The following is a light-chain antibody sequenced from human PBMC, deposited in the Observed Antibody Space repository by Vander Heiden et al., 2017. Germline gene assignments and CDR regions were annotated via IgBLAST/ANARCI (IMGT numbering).Light chain of an antibody. Sequence: HSALTQPRAVSGPPGPSVTISCTGTSSDVGGYNYVSWYQQHPGKAPKLMIYDVSKRPSGVPDRFSGSKSGNTASLTISGLQAEDEADYYCCSYAGSYTYVVFGGGTKLTVL. CDR1: SSDVGGYNY. CDR2: DVS. CDR3: CSYAGSYTYVV. J-gene: IGLJ2*01. V-gene: IGLV2-11*01.